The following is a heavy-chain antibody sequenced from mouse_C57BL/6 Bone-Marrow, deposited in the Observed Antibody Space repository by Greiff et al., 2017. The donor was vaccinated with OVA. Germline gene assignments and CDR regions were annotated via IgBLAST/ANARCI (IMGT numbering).Heavy chain of an antibody. J-gene: IGHJ3*01. CDR1: GYTFTRYW. CDR3: ARNYYGSSFFAY. Sequence: QVQLQQPGAELVKPGASVKLSCKASGYTFTRYWMPWVKQRPGLGLEWIGRIDPNSGGTKYNEKFKSKATLTVDKPSSTAYMQLSSLTSEDSAVYYCARNYYGSSFFAYWGQGTLVTVSA. V-gene: IGHV1-72*01. CDR2: IDPNSGGT. D-gene: IGHD1-1*01.